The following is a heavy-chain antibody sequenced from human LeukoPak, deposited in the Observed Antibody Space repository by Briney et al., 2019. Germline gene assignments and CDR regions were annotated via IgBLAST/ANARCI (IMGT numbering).Heavy chain of an antibody. CDR3: ARNRAARRGWFDP. CDR1: GCTFIRYA. Sequence: SVKVSCKGSGCTFIRYAISWVRQAPGQGLEWMGRIIPILGIANYAQKFQGRVTITADKSTSTAYMEVNNLGPDETAVYYCARNRAARRGWFDPWGQGTLVTVSS. CDR2: IIPILGIA. D-gene: IGHD6-6*01. V-gene: IGHV1-69*04. J-gene: IGHJ5*02.